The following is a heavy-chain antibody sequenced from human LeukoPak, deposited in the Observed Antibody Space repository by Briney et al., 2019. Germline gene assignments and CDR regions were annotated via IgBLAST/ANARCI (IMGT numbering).Heavy chain of an antibody. J-gene: IGHJ4*02. D-gene: IGHD6-13*01. Sequence: PGRSLRLPCAASGFTFSSYGMHWVRQAPGKGLEWVAVISYDGSNKYYADSVKGRFTISRDNSKNTLYLQMNSLRAEDTAVYYCAKEVGAAAGTDNTFDYWGQGTLVTVSS. V-gene: IGHV3-30*18. CDR1: GFTFSSYG. CDR2: ISYDGSNK. CDR3: AKEVGAAAGTDNTFDY.